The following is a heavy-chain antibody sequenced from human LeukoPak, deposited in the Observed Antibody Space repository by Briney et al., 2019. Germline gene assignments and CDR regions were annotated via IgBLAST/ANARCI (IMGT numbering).Heavy chain of an antibody. CDR1: GYTFTGYY. D-gene: IGHD3-3*01. V-gene: IGHV1-2*02. Sequence: ASVKVSCKASGYTFTGYYMHWVRQAPGQGLEWMGWINPNSGGTNYAQKFQGRVTMTRDTSISTAYMELSRLRSDDTAVYYCARDRGNYDFWSVPGYWGQGTLVTVSS. CDR2: INPNSGGT. CDR3: ARDRGNYDFWSVPGY. J-gene: IGHJ4*02.